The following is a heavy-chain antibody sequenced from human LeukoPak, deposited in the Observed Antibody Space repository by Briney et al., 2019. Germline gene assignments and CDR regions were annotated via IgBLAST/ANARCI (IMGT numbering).Heavy chain of an antibody. CDR1: GYTFTSYD. V-gene: IGHV1-8*01. D-gene: IGHD3-3*01. J-gene: IGHJ6*02. Sequence: ASVKVSCKASGYTFTSYDINWVRQATGQGLEWMGWMNPNSGNTGYAQKFQGRVTMTRNTSISTAYMELSSLRSEDTAVYYCARAYYDFWSGYYLGYYYYYGMDVWGQGTTVTVSS. CDR2: MNPNSGNT. CDR3: ARAYYDFWSGYYLGYYYYYGMDV.